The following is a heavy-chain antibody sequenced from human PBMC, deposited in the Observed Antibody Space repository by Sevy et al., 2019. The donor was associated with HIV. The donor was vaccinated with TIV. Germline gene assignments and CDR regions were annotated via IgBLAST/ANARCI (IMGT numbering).Heavy chain of an antibody. CDR2: ISGSGGTT. D-gene: IGHD2-8*02. V-gene: IGHV3-23*01. CDR3: AKDLPGRVAGPGTFFDC. CDR1: GFTFSSYA. Sequence: GGSLRLSCAASGFTFSSYAMSWVRQAPGKGLEWVSGISGSGGTTYYADSVKGRFTISRDNSKNTLYLQMNSLRDEDTAVYSCAKDLPGRVAGPGTFFDCWGQGSLVTVSS. J-gene: IGHJ4*02.